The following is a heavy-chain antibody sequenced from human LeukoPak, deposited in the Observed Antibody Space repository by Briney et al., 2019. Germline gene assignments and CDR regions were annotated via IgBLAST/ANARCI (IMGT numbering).Heavy chain of an antibody. V-gene: IGHV3-23*01. CDR2: ISGSGGST. CDR3: ATMVVAAFTY. D-gene: IGHD2-15*01. Sequence: GGSLRLSCAASGFTFSSYAMSWVRQAPGKGLEWVSAISGSGGSTYYVDSVKGRFTISRDNSKNTLCPQMNSLRAEDTAVYYCATMVVAAFTYWGQGTLVTVSS. J-gene: IGHJ4*02. CDR1: GFTFSSYA.